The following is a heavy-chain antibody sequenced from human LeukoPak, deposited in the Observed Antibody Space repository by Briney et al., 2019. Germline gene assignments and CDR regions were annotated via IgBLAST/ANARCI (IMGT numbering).Heavy chain of an antibody. CDR2: IKKDGSEK. CDR3: ARQRRYCSGDNCYQRTFDY. D-gene: IGHD2-15*01. J-gene: IGHJ4*02. Sequence: GGSLRLSCAASGFTFSSYWMSWVRQAPGKGLEWVANIKKDGSEKYYVDSVKGRFTISRDNAKNSLYLQMNSLRAEDTAVYYCARQRRYCSGDNCYQRTFDYWGQGTLVTVSS. CDR1: GFTFSSYW. V-gene: IGHV3-7*01.